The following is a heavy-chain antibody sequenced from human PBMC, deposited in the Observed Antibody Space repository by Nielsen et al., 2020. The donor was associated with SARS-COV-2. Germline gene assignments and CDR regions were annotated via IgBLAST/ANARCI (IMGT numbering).Heavy chain of an antibody. CDR1: GFTFSSYW. Sequence: EGSLRLSCAASGFTFSSYWMSWVRQAPGKGLEWVANIKQDGSEKYYVDSVKGRFTISRDNAKNSLYLQMNSLRAEDTAVYYCARDSWRKVAVAGTGDYWGQGTLVTVSS. CDR3: ARDSWRKVAVAGTGDY. CDR2: IKQDGSEK. V-gene: IGHV3-7*03. J-gene: IGHJ4*02. D-gene: IGHD6-19*01.